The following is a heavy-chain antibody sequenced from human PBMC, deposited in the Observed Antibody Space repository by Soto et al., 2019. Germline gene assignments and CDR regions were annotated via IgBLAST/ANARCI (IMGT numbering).Heavy chain of an antibody. CDR2: ISGSGGST. D-gene: IGHD3-22*01. V-gene: IGHV3-23*01. Sequence: PGGSLRLSCAASGFTFSSYAMSWVRQAPGKGLEWVSAISGSGGSTYNADSVKGRFTISRDNAKNSLYLQLNSLRAEDTAVYYCARVNLVSGYYNFDYWGQGTLVTVSS. J-gene: IGHJ4*02. CDR3: ARVNLVSGYYNFDY. CDR1: GFTFSSYA.